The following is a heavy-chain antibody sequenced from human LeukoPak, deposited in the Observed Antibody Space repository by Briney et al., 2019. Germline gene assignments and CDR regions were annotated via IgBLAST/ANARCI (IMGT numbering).Heavy chain of an antibody. CDR1: GGSISSGGYY. CDR3: ARGGDYYFDC. CDR2: IYYSGST. Sequence: SETLSLTCTVSGGSISSGGYYWSWIRQHPGKGLEWIGYIYYSGSTYYNPSLKSRVTISVDTSKNQFSLKLSSVTAADTAVYYCARGGDYYFDCWGQGTLVTVSS. J-gene: IGHJ4*02. V-gene: IGHV4-31*03. D-gene: IGHD4-17*01.